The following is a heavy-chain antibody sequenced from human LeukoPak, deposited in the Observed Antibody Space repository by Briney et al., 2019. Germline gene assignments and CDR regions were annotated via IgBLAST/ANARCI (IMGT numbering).Heavy chain of an antibody. CDR1: GFTFSSYA. V-gene: IGHV3-30-3*01. J-gene: IGHJ4*02. CDR2: ISYDGSNK. CDR3: ARELGSSGGSFDY. D-gene: IGHD6-19*01. Sequence: QPGGSLRLSCAASGFTFSSYAMHWVRQAPGKGLEWVAVISYDGSNKYYADSVKGRFTISRDNSKNTLYLQMNSLRAEDTAVYYCARELGSSGGSFDYCGQGTLVTVSS.